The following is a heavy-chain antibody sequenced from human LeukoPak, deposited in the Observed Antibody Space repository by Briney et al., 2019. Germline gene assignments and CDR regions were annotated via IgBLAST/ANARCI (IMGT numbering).Heavy chain of an antibody. V-gene: IGHV3-66*01. CDR2: IYSGGST. J-gene: IGHJ4*02. Sequence: GGSLRLSCAASGFTVSSNYMSWVRQAPGKGLEWVSVIYSGGSTYYADSVKGRFTISRDNSKNTLYLQMNSLRAEDTAVYYCARDRGYSYGSYDYWGQGTPVTVSS. CDR3: ARDRGYSYGSYDY. D-gene: IGHD5-18*01. CDR1: GFTVSSNY.